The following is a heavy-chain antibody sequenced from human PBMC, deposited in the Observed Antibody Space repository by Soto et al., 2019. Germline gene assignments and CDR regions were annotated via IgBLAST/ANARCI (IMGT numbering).Heavy chain of an antibody. D-gene: IGHD3-3*01. J-gene: IGHJ6*02. V-gene: IGHV3-30*18. CDR1: GFTFSSYG. Sequence: PGGSLRLSCAASGFTFSSYGMHWVRQAPGKGLEWVAVISYDGSNKYYADSVKGRFTISRDNSKNTLYLQMNSLRAEDTAVYYCAKETYITIFGVAYYYYGMDVWGQGTTVTVSS. CDR2: ISYDGSNK. CDR3: AKETYITIFGVAYYYYGMDV.